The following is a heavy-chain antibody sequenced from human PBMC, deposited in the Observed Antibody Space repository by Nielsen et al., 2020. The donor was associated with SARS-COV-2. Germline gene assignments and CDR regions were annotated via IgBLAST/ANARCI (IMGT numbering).Heavy chain of an antibody. Sequence: GESLKISCAASGFTFSSYGMHWVRQAPGKGLEWVAVISYDGSNKYYADSVKGRFTISRDNSKNTLYLQMNSLRAEDTAVYYCAKDLNWVGDYAFDYWGQGTLVTVSS. CDR3: AKDLNWVGDYAFDY. D-gene: IGHD4-17*01. CDR1: GFTFSSYG. V-gene: IGHV3-30*18. J-gene: IGHJ4*02. CDR2: ISYDGSNK.